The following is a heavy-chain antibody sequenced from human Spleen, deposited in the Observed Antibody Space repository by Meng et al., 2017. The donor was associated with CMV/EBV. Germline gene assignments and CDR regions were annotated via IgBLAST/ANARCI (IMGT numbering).Heavy chain of an antibody. CDR1: GGSFSGYY. J-gene: IGHJ4*02. D-gene: IGHD6-6*01. CDR3: ARVGSGSFLELDF. CDR2: IYYSGST. Sequence: SETLSLTCAVYGGSFSGYYWTWIRQPPGKGLEWIGYIYYSGSTNYNPSLKSRVTISVDTSKNQFSLKLSSVTAADTAVYYCARVGSGSFLELDFWGQGTLVTVSS. V-gene: IGHV4-59*01.